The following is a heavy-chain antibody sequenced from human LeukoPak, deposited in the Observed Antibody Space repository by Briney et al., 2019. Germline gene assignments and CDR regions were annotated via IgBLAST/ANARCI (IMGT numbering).Heavy chain of an antibody. V-gene: IGHV3-23*01. CDR2: ISGSGVST. Sequence: GGSLRLSCAASGFTYSNYAMSWVRQAPGKGLEWVSFISGSGVSTYYADSVKGQFIISRDNSRNTLYLQMDSLRAEDTAVYYCAKGSTFYYDSSVYYFYIDVWGKGTTVTVSS. CDR3: AKGSTFYYDSSVYYFYIDV. J-gene: IGHJ6*03. D-gene: IGHD3-22*01. CDR1: GFTYSNYA.